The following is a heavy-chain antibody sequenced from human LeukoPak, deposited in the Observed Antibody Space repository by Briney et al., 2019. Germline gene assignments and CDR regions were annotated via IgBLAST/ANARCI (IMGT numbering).Heavy chain of an antibody. J-gene: IGHJ4*02. CDR3: AKAVAAAGTNYFDY. D-gene: IGHD6-13*01. V-gene: IGHV1-2*02. CDR2: INPNSGGT. CDR1: GYTFTSYD. Sequence: ASVKVSCKTSGYTFTSYDINWVRQAPGQGLEWMGWINPNSGGTNYAQKFQGRVTMTRDTSISTAYMELSRLRSDDTAVYYCAKAVAAAGTNYFDYWGQGTLVTVSS.